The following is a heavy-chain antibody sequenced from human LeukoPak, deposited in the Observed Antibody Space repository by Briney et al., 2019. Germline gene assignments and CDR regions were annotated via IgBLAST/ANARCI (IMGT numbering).Heavy chain of an antibody. Sequence: GGSLRLSCAASGFTVSSNYMSWVRQAPGKGLEWVSVIYSGGSTYYADSVKGRFTISRDNSKNTLYLQMNSLRAEDTAVYYCARDLQRVFYDSSGYFSYRGQGTLVTVSS. J-gene: IGHJ4*02. CDR2: IYSGGST. V-gene: IGHV3-66*01. CDR1: GFTVSSNY. CDR3: ARDLQRVFYDSSGYFSY. D-gene: IGHD3-22*01.